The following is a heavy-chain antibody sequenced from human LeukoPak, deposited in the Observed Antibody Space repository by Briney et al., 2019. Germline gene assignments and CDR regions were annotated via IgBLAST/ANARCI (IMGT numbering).Heavy chain of an antibody. CDR2: IIPILGIA. Sequence: GASVKVSCKASGGTFSSYAISWVRQAPGQGLEWMGRIIPILGIANYAQKFQGRVTITADKSTSTAYMELSSLRSEDTAVYYCARDLSPNYYDSSGYLHWGQGTLVTVSS. D-gene: IGHD3-22*01. V-gene: IGHV1-69*04. CDR1: GGTFSSYA. J-gene: IGHJ4*02. CDR3: ARDLSPNYYDSSGYLH.